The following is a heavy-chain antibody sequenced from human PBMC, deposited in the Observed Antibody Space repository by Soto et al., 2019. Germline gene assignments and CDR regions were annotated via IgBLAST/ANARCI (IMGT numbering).Heavy chain of an antibody. D-gene: IGHD3-16*01. Sequence: GGSLRLSCAASGFTFSSYGMHWVRQAPGKGLEWVAVIWYDGSNKYYADSVKGRFTISRDNSKNTLYLQMNSLRAEDTAVYYCARDKVGQELRGVMDVWGKGTTVTVSS. CDR2: IWYDGSNK. CDR1: GFTFSSYG. J-gene: IGHJ6*03. CDR3: ARDKVGQELRGVMDV. V-gene: IGHV3-33*01.